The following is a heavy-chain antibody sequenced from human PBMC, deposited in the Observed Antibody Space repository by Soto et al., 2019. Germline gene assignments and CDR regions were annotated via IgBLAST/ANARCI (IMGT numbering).Heavy chain of an antibody. CDR2: IIPIFGTA. D-gene: IGHD3-22*01. J-gene: IGHJ6*02. Sequence: QVQLVQSGAEVKKPGSSVKVSCKASGGTFSSYAISWVRQAPGQGLEWMGGIIPIFGTANYAQKFQGRVTITADESTSTAYMELSSLRSEDTAVYYCARVHYDSSGYDYYYYGMDVWGQGTTVTVSS. V-gene: IGHV1-69*01. CDR1: GGTFSSYA. CDR3: ARVHYDSSGYDYYYYGMDV.